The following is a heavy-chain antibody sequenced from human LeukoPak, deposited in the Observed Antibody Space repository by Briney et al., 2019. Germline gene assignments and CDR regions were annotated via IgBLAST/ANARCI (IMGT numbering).Heavy chain of an antibody. CDR3: ARDMYRSGRVPFVY. CDR2: ISAYNGNT. CDR1: GYTFTGYY. Sequence: ASVKVSCKASGYTFTGYYMHWVRQAPGQGLEWMGWISAYNGNTNYAQKLQGRVTMTTDTSTSTAYMELRSLRSDDTAVYYCARDMYRSGRVPFVYWGQGTLVTVSS. V-gene: IGHV1-18*04. D-gene: IGHD6-19*01. J-gene: IGHJ4*02.